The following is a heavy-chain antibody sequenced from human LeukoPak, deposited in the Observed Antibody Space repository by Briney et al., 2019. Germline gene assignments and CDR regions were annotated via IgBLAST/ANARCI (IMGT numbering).Heavy chain of an antibody. CDR3: SRGLASRKLGY. Sequence: SETLSLTCTVSGASFSTGDQYWNWIRQSPGKGLEWIGSIHPSGMLYNNPSLESRVTISIDTSNNQFSLHLNSVTAADTAVYFCSRGLASRKLGYWGQGTLVTVSS. D-gene: IGHD6-19*01. V-gene: IGHV4-31*03. CDR2: IHPSGML. J-gene: IGHJ4*02. CDR1: GASFSTGDQY.